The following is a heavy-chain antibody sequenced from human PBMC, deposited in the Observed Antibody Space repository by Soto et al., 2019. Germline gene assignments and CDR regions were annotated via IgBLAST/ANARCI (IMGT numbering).Heavy chain of an antibody. J-gene: IGHJ4*02. CDR2: IWYDGSNK. D-gene: IGHD2-8*01. CDR1: GFTFSSYG. V-gene: IGHV3-33*01. CDR3: ARVNGYCTNGVCLYYFDY. Sequence: QVQLVESGGGVVQPGRSLRLSCAASGFTFSSYGMHWVRQALGKGLEWVAVIWYDGSNKYYADSVKGRFTISRDNSKNTLYLQMNSLRAEDTAVYYCARVNGYCTNGVCLYYFDYWGQGTLVTVSS.